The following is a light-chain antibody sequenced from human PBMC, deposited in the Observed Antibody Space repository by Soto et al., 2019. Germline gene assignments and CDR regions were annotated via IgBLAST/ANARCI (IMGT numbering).Light chain of an antibody. Sequence: EIVMTQSPATLSVSPGERATLSCRASQSVSSNLSWYQQTPGQAPRPLIYGASSRATGIPARFSGSGSGTEFTLTISSLQSEDFAVYYCQQYNNWPRTFGQGTKLEIK. V-gene: IGKV3-15*01. CDR2: GAS. CDR1: QSVSSN. J-gene: IGKJ2*01. CDR3: QQYNNWPRT.